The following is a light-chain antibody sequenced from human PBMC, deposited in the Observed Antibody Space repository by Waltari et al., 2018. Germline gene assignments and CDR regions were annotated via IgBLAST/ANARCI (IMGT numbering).Light chain of an antibody. CDR3: QKYVNLPAT. CDR1: QSVGKY. V-gene: IGKV3-20*01. CDR2: DAS. Sequence: EIVLTQSPGTLYLSPGQRATLSCRASQSVGKYLAWYQQKPGQAPRLLIYDASTRATGIPDRFSGSWSGTDFILTISRLEPEDFAVYYCQKYVNLPATFVQGTKVEIK. J-gene: IGKJ1*01.